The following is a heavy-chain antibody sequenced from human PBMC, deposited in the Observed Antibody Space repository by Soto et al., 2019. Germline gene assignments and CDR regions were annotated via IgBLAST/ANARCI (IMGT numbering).Heavy chain of an antibody. CDR2: IYYSGST. CDR3: ARDLGSSIGTLDY. D-gene: IGHD1-1*01. CDR1: GGSISSGGYY. Sequence: SETLSLTCTVSGGSISSGGYYWSWIRQHPGKGLEWIGYIYYSGSTYYNPPLKSRVTISVDTSKNQFSLKLSSVTAADTAVYHCARDLGSSIGTLDYWGQGTLVPVSS. J-gene: IGHJ4*02. V-gene: IGHV4-31*03.